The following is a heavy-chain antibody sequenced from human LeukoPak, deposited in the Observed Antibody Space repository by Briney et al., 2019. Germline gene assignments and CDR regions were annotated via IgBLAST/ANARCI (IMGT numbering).Heavy chain of an antibody. Sequence: PSETLSLTCAVSGGSISSGGYSWSWIRQPPGKGLEWIGYIYHSGSTYYNPSLKSRVTISVDTSKNQFSLKLSSVTAADTAVYYCARVRIAAAGTVHYFDYWGQGTLVTVSS. CDR2: IYHSGST. V-gene: IGHV4-30-2*01. D-gene: IGHD6-13*01. CDR1: GGSISSGGYS. CDR3: ARVRIAAAGTVHYFDY. J-gene: IGHJ4*02.